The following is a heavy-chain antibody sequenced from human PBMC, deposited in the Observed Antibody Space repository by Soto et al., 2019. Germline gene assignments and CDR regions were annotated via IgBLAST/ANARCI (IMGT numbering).Heavy chain of an antibody. CDR2: INHSGST. CDR3: ARGTHYYYYYYMDV. V-gene: IGHV4-34*01. Sequence: SETLSLTCAVYGGSFSGYYWSWIRQPPGKGLEWIGEINHSGSTNYNPSLKSRVTISVDTSKNQFSLKLSSVTAADTAVYYCARGTHYYYYYYMDVWGKGTTVTVS. J-gene: IGHJ6*03. CDR1: GGSFSGYY.